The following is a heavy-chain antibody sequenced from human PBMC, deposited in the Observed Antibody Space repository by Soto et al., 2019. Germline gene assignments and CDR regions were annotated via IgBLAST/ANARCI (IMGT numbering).Heavy chain of an antibody. J-gene: IGHJ5*02. V-gene: IGHV1-46*01. CDR2: INPSGAST. CDR3: AREIRMWFDP. Sequence: QVQLVQSGAEVKKPGASVKVSCKASGYTFTSYYMHWVRQAPGQGLEWMGIINPSGASTNYAQKFQDRVTMTRDTSTRTVYMELSSLRSEDTAVYYCAREIRMWFDPWGQGTLVTVSS. CDR1: GYTFTSYY. D-gene: IGHD4-17*01.